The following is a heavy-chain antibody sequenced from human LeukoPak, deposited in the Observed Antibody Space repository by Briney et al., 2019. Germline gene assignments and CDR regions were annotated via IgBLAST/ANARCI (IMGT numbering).Heavy chain of an antibody. J-gene: IGHJ4*02. CDR3: ARIQTGYCDSTNCVGGDS. CDR2: ISSSNSYI. CDR1: GFTFSSYS. Sequence: GGSLRLSCAASGFTFSSYSMNWVRQAPGKGLEWVSSISSSNSYIYYADSVKGRFTISRDNAENSLYLQMNSLRAEDTAVYYCARIQTGYCDSTNCVGGDSWGQGTLVTVSS. D-gene: IGHD2-2*01. V-gene: IGHV3-21*01.